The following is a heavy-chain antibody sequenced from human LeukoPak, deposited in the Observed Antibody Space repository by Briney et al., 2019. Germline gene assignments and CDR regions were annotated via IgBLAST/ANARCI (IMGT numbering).Heavy chain of an antibody. CDR1: GFTFSDYY. CDR3: ARGATGTTFDY. V-gene: IGHV3-20*04. J-gene: IGHJ4*02. CDR2: LNWNGGST. D-gene: IGHD1-1*01. Sequence: GGSLRLSCAASGFTFSDYYMSWVCQAPGKGLEWVSGLNWNGGSTGYADSVKGRFTISRDNAKNSLYLQMNSLRAEDTALYYCARGATGTTFDYWGQGTLVTVSS.